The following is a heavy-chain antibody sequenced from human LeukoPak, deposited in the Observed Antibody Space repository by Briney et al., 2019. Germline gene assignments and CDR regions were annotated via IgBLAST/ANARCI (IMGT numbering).Heavy chain of an antibody. D-gene: IGHD6-6*01. V-gene: IGHV3-30-3*01. CDR1: GFTFSSYP. J-gene: IGHJ4*02. CDR3: ARAQYQYSSSSIVDY. Sequence: GGSLRLSCAASGFTFSSYPMHWVRQAPDKGLEWVSVISHDGSNKYYADSVKGRFTISRDNSRNTLYLQMNSLRAEDTAVFYCARAQYQYSSSSIVDYWGQGTLVTVSS. CDR2: ISHDGSNK.